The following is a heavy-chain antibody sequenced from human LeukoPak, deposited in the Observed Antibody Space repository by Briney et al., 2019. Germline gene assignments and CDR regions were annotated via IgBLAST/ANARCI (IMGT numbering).Heavy chain of an antibody. V-gene: IGHV4-34*01. D-gene: IGHD3-3*01. J-gene: IGHJ4*02. CDR2: INHSGST. Sequence: SETLSLTCAVYGGSFSGYYWSWIRQPPGKGLEWIGEINHSGSTNSNPSPKSRVTISVDTSKNQFSLKLCAVTAADTAVYYCARCSNFWSGYYPTYYFHYGRQGTLVTVSS. CDR1: GGSFSGYY. CDR3: ARCSNFWSGYYPTYYFHY.